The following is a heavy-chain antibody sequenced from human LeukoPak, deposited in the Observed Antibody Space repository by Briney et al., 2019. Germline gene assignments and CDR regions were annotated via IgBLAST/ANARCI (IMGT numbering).Heavy chain of an antibody. CDR1: GYTFTGYY. CDR3: ARGSHDYHPDVYGMDV. V-gene: IGHV1-2*04. D-gene: IGHD4-11*01. CDR2: INPNSGGT. J-gene: IGHJ6*02. Sequence: ASVKVSCKAPGYTFTGYYMHWVRQAPGQGLEWMGWINPNSGGTNYAQKFQGWVTMTRDTCISTAYMELSRLRSDDTAVYYCARGSHDYHPDVYGMDVWGQGTTVTVSS.